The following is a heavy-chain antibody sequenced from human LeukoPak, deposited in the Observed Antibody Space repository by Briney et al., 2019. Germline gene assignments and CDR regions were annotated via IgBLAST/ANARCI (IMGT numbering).Heavy chain of an antibody. CDR3: ARWDDYDYVWGSYRLGYYFDY. J-gene: IGHJ4*02. D-gene: IGHD3-16*02. Sequence: GGSLRLSCAASGFTFSSYSMNWVRQAPGKGLEWVSSISSSSSYIYYADSVKGRFTISRDNAKNSLYLQMNSLRAEDTAVYYCARWDDYDYVWGSYRLGYYFDYWGQGTLVTVSS. V-gene: IGHV3-21*01. CDR2: ISSSSSYI. CDR1: GFTFSSYS.